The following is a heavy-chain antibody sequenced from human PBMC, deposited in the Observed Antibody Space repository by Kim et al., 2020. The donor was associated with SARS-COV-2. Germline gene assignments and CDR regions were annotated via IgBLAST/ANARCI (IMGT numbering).Heavy chain of an antibody. J-gene: IGHJ4*02. D-gene: IGHD3-10*01. Sequence: GGSLRLSCAASGFTFSSYGMHWVRQAPGKGLEWVAVISYDGSNKYYADSVKGRFTISRDNSKNTLYLQMNSLRAEDTAVYYCAKDLRGSGSYYTPTWWGQGTLVTVSS. V-gene: IGHV3-30*18. CDR1: GFTFSSYG. CDR2: ISYDGSNK. CDR3: AKDLRGSGSYYTPTW.